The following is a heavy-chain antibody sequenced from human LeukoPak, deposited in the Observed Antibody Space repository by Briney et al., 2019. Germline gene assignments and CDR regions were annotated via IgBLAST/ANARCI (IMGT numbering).Heavy chain of an antibody. CDR3: ARDAELPEYFQH. J-gene: IGHJ1*01. CDR1: GYTFTSYY. V-gene: IGHV1-46*01. Sequence: GASVKVSCKASGYTFTSYYMHWVRQAPGQGLEWMGIINPSGGSTGYAQKFQGRVTMTRDTSTSTVYIELSSLRSEDTAVYYCARDAELPEYFQHWGQGTLVTVSS. CDR2: INPSGGST. D-gene: IGHD1-26*01.